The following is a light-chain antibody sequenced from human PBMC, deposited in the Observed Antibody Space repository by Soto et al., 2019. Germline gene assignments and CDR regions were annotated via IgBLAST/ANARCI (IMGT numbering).Light chain of an antibody. CDR2: LGS. Sequence: MVIQYPIFMPFPSTLAASTCCRSSKYILHSSGCSYLDWYLQKPGQSPHLLIYLGSNRASGVPDRFSGSGSGTEFTLKISRVEAEDVAVYYCMQSLHSPLTFGQGTKVDIK. CDR3: MQSLHSPLT. V-gene: IGKV2-28*01. CDR1: KYILHSSGCSY. J-gene: IGKJ3*01.